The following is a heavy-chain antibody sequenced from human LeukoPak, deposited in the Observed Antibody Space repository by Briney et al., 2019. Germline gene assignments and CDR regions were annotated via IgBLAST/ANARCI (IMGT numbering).Heavy chain of an antibody. J-gene: IGHJ4*02. D-gene: IGHD4-17*01. CDR3: AHYGDYRFMYYFDY. Sequence: SGPTLVNPTQTLTLTCTFSGFSLSTSGVGVGWIRQSPGKALEWLALIYWNDDNRYSPSLKSRLTITKDTSKNQVVLTVTNMDPVDTATYYCAHYGDYRFMYYFDYWGQGTLVTVSS. V-gene: IGHV2-5*01. CDR1: GFSLSTSGVG. CDR2: IYWNDDN.